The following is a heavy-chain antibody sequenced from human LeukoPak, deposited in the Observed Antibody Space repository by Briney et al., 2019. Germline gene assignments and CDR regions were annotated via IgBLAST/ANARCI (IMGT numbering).Heavy chain of an antibody. CDR2: ISSNGGST. V-gene: IGHV3-64*01. D-gene: IGHD3-9*01. J-gene: IGHJ3*02. Sequence: QPGGSLRLSCAASGFTFSSYAMHWVRQAPGKGLEYVSAISSNGGSTYYANSVKGRFTISRDNSKNTLYLQMGSLRAEDMAVYYCARDQGSGYYDILTGYYRPHGAFDIWGQGTMVTVSS. CDR3: ARDQGSGYYDILTGYYRPHGAFDI. CDR1: GFTFSSYA.